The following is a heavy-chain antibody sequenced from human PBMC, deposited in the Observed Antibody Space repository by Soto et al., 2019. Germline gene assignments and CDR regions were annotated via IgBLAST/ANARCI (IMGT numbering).Heavy chain of an antibody. CDR3: AHLTTGGFYFDY. J-gene: IGHJ4*02. CDR2: IYWDDGK. D-gene: IGHD4-17*01. Sequence: QITLKESGPTLVKPTQTLTLTCTSSGFSLRTSGVGVGWIRQPPGKALEWLALIYWDDGKRYSPSLKSRLTITKDTSKNQVVLRMTNMDPVDTATYYSAHLTTGGFYFDYWGQGTLVTVSS. CDR1: GFSLRTSGVG. V-gene: IGHV2-5*02.